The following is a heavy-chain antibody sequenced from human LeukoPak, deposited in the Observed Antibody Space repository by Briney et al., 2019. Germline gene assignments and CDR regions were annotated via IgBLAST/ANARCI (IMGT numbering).Heavy chain of an antibody. CDR2: FDPEDGET. D-gene: IGHD5-12*01. CDR1: GYTLTELS. Sequence: ASVKVSCKVSGYTLTELSMHWVRQAPGKELEWMGGFDPEDGETIYSQKFQGRVTMTEDTSTDTAYMELRSLRSEDTAVYYCATDRRGYGYAFDIWGQGTMGTVSS. CDR3: ATDRRGYGYAFDI. V-gene: IGHV1-24*01. J-gene: IGHJ3*02.